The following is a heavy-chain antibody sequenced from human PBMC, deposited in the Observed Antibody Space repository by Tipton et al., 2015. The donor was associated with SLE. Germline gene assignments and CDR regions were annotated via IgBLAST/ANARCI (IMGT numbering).Heavy chain of an antibody. CDR2: IYYSGST. CDR3: ARARVVVVVAPLLDV. D-gene: IGHD2-15*01. J-gene: IGHJ6*02. Sequence: TLSLTCTVSGGSISSSSYYWGWIRQPPGKGLEWIGYIYYSGSTNYNPSLKSRVTISVDTSKNQFSLKLSSVTAADTAVYYCARARVVVVVAPLLDVWGQGTTVTVSS. CDR1: GGSISSSSYY. V-gene: IGHV4-61*05.